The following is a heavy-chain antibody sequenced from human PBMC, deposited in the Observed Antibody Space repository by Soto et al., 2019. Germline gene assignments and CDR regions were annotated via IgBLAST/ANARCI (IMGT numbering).Heavy chain of an antibody. D-gene: IGHD1-7*01. Sequence: KTSETLSLTCTVSGGSISSSSYYWGWIRQPPGKGLEWIGSIYYSGSTYYNPSLKSRVIISVDTSKNQFSLKLSSVTAADTAVYYCARRDLGNYALRRAFDIWGQGTMVTVSS. CDR3: ARRDLGNYALRRAFDI. CDR1: GGSISSSSYY. V-gene: IGHV4-39*01. CDR2: IYYSGST. J-gene: IGHJ3*02.